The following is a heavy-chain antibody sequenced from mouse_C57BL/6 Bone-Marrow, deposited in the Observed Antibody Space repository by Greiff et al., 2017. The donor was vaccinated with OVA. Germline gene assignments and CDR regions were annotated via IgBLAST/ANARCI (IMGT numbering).Heavy chain of an antibody. J-gene: IGHJ3*01. CDR1: GYTFTSYW. CDR3: ERVIYYYGSSPAWFAY. Sequence: VQLQQSGAELAKPGASVKLSCKASGYTFTSYWMHWVKQRPGQGLEWIGYINPSSGYTKYNQKFKDKATLTADKSSSTAYMQLSSLTYEDSAVYYCERVIYYYGSSPAWFAYWGQGTLVTVSA. CDR2: INPSSGYT. D-gene: IGHD1-1*01. V-gene: IGHV1-7*01.